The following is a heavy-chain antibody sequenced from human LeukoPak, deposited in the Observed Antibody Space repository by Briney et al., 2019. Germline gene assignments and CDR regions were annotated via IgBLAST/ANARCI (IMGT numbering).Heavy chain of an antibody. CDR3: ARHGIGSGSYLRPSSFDY. D-gene: IGHD1-26*01. CDR2: VYYSGST. J-gene: IGHJ4*02. V-gene: IGHV4-59*08. CDR1: GDSINGYY. Sequence: PSETLSLTCTVSGDSINGYYWSWIRQPPGQGLEWIGYVYYSGSTTYNPSLKSRVTISVDTSKNQFSLKLSSVTAADTAVYYCARHGIGSGSYLRPSSFDYWGQGTLVTVSS.